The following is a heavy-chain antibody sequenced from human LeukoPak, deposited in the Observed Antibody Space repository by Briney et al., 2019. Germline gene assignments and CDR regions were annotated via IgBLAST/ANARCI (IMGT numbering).Heavy chain of an antibody. CDR3: ATWTVAARADDN. V-gene: IGHV4-31*03. J-gene: IGHJ4*02. CDR2: IYYSGST. Sequence: SETLSLTCTVSGGSISSGGYYWSWIRQHPGKGLEWIGYIYYSGSTYYNPSLKSRVTISVDTSKNQFSLKLSSVTAADTAVYYCATWTVAARADDNWGQGTLVTVSS. D-gene: IGHD6-6*01. CDR1: GGSISSGGYY.